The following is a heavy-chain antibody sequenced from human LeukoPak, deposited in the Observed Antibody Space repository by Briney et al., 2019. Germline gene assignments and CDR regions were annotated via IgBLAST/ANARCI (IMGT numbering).Heavy chain of an antibody. CDR2: IRYDGSNS. J-gene: IGHJ5*01. D-gene: IGHD1-26*01. Sequence: GGSLRLSCVGSRFTFSSYGMHWVRQAPGEGLEWVAFIRYDGSNSYYIDSVKGRFTISRDNSKNTLYLQMNSLRAEDTAVYYCARFSWASKVFNSWGQGTLVTVSS. V-gene: IGHV3-30*02. CDR1: RFTFSSYG. CDR3: ARFSWASKVFNS.